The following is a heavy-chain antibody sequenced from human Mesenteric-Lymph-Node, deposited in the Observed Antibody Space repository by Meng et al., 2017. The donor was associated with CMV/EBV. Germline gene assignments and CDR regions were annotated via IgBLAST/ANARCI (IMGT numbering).Heavy chain of an antibody. CDR1: GVPVSRAYYY. CDR2: IYYSGST. CDR3: ARDGGGGYY. Sequence: GSLRLSCTVSGVPVSRAYYYWSWIRQPPGKGLEWIGYIYYSGSTNYNSSLKSRLTISVDTSKNQFSLRLGSVTVADTAVYYCARDGGGGYYWGQGTLVTVSS. J-gene: IGHJ4*02. D-gene: IGHD3-16*01. V-gene: IGHV4-61*01.